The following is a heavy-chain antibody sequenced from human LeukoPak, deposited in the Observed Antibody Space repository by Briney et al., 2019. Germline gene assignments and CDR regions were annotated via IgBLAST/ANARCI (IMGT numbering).Heavy chain of an antibody. Sequence: GGSLRLSCADSGSTFSNTWMNWVRQAPGKGLEWVGRIKSETDGGTTDYAAPVKGRFTISRDDSKNTLYLQMNSLKTEDTAVYYCTPYHIPDWGQGTLVTVSS. D-gene: IGHD2-21*01. CDR1: GSTFSNTW. CDR2: IKSETDGGTT. CDR3: TPYHIPD. V-gene: IGHV3-15*01. J-gene: IGHJ4*02.